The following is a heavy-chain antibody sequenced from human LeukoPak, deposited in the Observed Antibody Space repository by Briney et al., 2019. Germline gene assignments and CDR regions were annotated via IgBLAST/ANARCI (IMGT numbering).Heavy chain of an antibody. J-gene: IGHJ4*02. Sequence: AGGSLRLSCVASGFTFSSYSMNWVRQAPGKGLEWVSSISSSSSYIYYADSVKGRFTISRDNAKNSLYLQMNSLRAEDTAVYYCARDRSQFLRGTTPTLVDYWGQGTLVTVPS. V-gene: IGHV3-21*01. CDR2: ISSSSSYI. CDR3: ARDRSQFLRGTTPTLVDY. D-gene: IGHD1-7*01. CDR1: GFTFSSYS.